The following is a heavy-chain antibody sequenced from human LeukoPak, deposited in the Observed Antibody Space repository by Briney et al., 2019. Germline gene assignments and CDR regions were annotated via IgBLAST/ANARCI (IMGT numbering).Heavy chain of an antibody. CDR2: ISGSGGST. V-gene: IGHV3-23*01. CDR1: GFTFSSYA. J-gene: IGHJ4*02. Sequence: TGGSLRLSCAASGFTFSSYAMSWVRQAPGKGLEWVSAISGSGGSTYYADSVKGRFTISRDNSKNTLYLQMNSLRAEDTAVYYCAKDRAARTAFDYWGQGTLVTVSS. D-gene: IGHD6-6*01. CDR3: AKDRAARTAFDY.